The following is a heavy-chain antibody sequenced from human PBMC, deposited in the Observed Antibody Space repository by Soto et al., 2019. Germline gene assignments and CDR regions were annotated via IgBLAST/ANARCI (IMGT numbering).Heavy chain of an antibody. CDR2: IIPMLDSV. Sequence: QVQLVQSGAEVRKPGSPVKVSCKASGGTFDNYAITWVRQAPGQGIEWMGGIIPMLDSVNYAEKFQDRVTSIAAESTGTVYVEVNSLNAEVAAVYYCARTYHSDSVGKTYLYYGMEVWGQGATVTFS. D-gene: IGHD3-22*01. CDR1: GGTFDNYA. CDR3: ARTYHSDSVGKTYLYYGMEV. J-gene: IGHJ6*02. V-gene: IGHV1-69*12.